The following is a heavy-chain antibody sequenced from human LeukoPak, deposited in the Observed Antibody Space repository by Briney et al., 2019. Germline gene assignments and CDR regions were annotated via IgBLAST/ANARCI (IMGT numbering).Heavy chain of an antibody. CDR3: ARDRLAYCGGDCYWGDPFDI. CDR2: IWYDESNK. D-gene: IGHD2-21*02. CDR1: GFSFSSYG. V-gene: IGHV3-33*08. Sequence: PGGSLRLSCAASGFSFSSYGMHWVRQAPGKGLEWVAVIWYDESNKYYADSVKGRFTISRDNSKNTLYLQMNSLRAEDTAVYYCARDRLAYCGGDCYWGDPFDIWGQGTMVTVSS. J-gene: IGHJ3*02.